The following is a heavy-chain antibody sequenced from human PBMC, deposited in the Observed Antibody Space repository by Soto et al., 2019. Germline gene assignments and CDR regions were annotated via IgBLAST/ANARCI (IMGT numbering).Heavy chain of an antibody. CDR1: GFTFTSSA. D-gene: IGHD2-15*01. Sequence: ASVKVSCKASGFTFTSSAVQWVRQARGQRLEWMGWIVLICGKANYAQKFQGRVTITADESTSTAYMELSSLRSEDTAVYYCARDRVVAADYYYYYGMDVWGQGTTVTVSS. CDR3: ARDRVVAADYYYYYGMDV. J-gene: IGHJ6*02. CDR2: IVLICGKA. V-gene: IGHV1-58*01.